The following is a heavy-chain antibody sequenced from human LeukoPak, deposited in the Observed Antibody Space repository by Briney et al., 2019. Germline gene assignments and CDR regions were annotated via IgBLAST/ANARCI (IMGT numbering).Heavy chain of an antibody. Sequence: GGSLRLSCVASGFTFSRYYMHWVRRAPGKGLVWVSQIFPDGRSTSYADSVRGRFTISRDNVKNTLSLQMSSLRAEDTAVYSCVRGGALFAFDSWGQGTLVTVSS. CDR3: VRGGALFAFDS. V-gene: IGHV3-74*01. CDR2: IFPDGRST. D-gene: IGHD1-26*01. CDR1: GFTFSRYY. J-gene: IGHJ4*02.